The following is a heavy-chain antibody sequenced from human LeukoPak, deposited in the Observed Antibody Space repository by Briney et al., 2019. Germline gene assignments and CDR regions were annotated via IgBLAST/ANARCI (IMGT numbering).Heavy chain of an antibody. J-gene: IGHJ6*04. D-gene: IGHD2-2*01. CDR2: ISSSSSYT. V-gene: IGHV3-11*06. CDR1: GFTFSDYY. Sequence: GGSLRLSCAASGFTFSDYYMSWIRQAPGKGLEWVSYISSSSSYTNYADSVKGRFTISRDNAKNSLYLQMNSLRAEDTAVYYCARGGVVVPAAMPRYYGMDVWGKGTRSPSPQ. CDR3: ARGGVVVPAAMPRYYGMDV.